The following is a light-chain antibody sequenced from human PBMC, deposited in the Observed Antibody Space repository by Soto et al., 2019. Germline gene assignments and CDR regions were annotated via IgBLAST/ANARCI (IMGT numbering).Light chain of an antibody. CDR2: QTS. CDR3: HQRQSWPRT. CDR1: QAVNTR. Sequence: EIVVTQSPATLSAFPGDRVTLSCRASQAVNTRLAWYQHRPGQAPRLLIYQTSLRAAGIPARFSASGSGTDFTLTISDVQPEDFALYYCHQRQSWPRTFGQRTKVAI. J-gene: IGKJ1*01. V-gene: IGKV3-11*01.